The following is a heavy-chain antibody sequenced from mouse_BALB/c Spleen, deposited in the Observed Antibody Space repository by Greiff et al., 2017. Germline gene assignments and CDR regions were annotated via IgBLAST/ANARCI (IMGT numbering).Heavy chain of an antibody. J-gene: IGHJ1*01. D-gene: IGHD1-2*01. V-gene: IGHV1S137*01. CDR3: ARGLLRHWYFDV. CDR2: ISTYYGDA. Sequence: VQLQESGAELVRPGVSVKISCKGSGYTFTDYAMHWVKQSHAKSLEWIGVISTYYGDASYNQKFKGKATMTVDKSSSTAYMELARLTSEDSAIYYCARGLLRHWYFDVWGAGTTVTVSS. CDR1: GYTFTDYA.